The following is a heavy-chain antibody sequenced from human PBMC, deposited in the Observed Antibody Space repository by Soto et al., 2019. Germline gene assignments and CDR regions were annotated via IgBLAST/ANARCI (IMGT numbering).Heavy chain of an antibody. Sequence: GESLKISCKGSGYSFTSYWIGWVRQMPGKGLEWMGIIYPGDSDTRYSPSFQGQVTISADKSISTAYLQWSSLKASDTAMYYCARHGLSSESGSYYYYYGRDVWGQGITVTGS. CDR2: IYPGDSDT. J-gene: IGHJ6*02. D-gene: IGHD1-26*01. CDR1: GYSFTSYW. CDR3: ARHGLSSESGSYYYYYGRDV. V-gene: IGHV5-51*01.